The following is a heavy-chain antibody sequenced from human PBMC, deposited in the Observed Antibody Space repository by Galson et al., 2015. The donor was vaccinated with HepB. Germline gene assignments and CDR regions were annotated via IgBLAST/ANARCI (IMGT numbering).Heavy chain of an antibody. D-gene: IGHD5-18*01. V-gene: IGHV3-23*01. CDR1: GFTFSSYA. CDR2: ISGSGGST. J-gene: IGHJ6*02. Sequence: SLRLSCAASGFTFSSYAMSWVRQAPGKGLEWVSAISGSGGSTYYADSVKGRFTISRDNSKNTLYLQMNSLRAEDTAVYYCASPLPDQYSYGFYYYYGMDVWGQGTLVTVSS. CDR3: ASPLPDQYSYGFYYYYGMDV.